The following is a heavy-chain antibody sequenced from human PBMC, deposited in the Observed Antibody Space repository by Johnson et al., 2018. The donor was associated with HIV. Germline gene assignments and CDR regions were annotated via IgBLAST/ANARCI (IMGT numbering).Heavy chain of an antibody. CDR2: VNPNGSSA. Sequence: VQLVESGGGLAKPAWSPRLSCAASQFTFSNYYMNCVRQAPGNGLELVGQVNPNGSSANYADSVKGRFTVSRDNAKNTLYLQMNSLRAEDTAVYYCARECQYYYDTSGCTYDAFDIWGQGTMVTVSS. D-gene: IGHD3-22*01. CDR1: QFTFSNYY. J-gene: IGHJ3*02. V-gene: IGHV3-25*05. CDR3: ARECQYYYDTSGCTYDAFDI.